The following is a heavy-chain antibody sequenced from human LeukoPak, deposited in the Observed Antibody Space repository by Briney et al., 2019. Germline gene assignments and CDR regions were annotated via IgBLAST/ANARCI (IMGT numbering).Heavy chain of an antibody. CDR1: GCSFTSYY. CDR2: IYPGDSDT. CDR3: ARVVGDNWFDP. V-gene: IGHV5-51*01. J-gene: IGHJ5*02. Sequence: GGSLKISCKGSGCSFTSYYIGWVRQMPGKGLEWMGIIYPGDSDTRYSPSFQGQVTISADKSINAAYLQWSSLKASDTAMYYCARVVGDNWFDPWGQGTLVTVSS. D-gene: IGHD2-15*01.